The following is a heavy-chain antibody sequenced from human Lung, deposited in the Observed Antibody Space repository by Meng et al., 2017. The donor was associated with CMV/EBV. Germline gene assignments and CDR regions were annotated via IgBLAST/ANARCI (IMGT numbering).Heavy chain of an antibody. D-gene: IGHD3-10*01. CDR2: IHSSGST. J-gene: IGHJ5*02. Sequence: QVQLQGPGPGLVKPSQPLSLTCTVCGGAISSGGYYWSWIRQHPGKGLEWIGYIHSSGSTYYNPSLKSRLTISVDTSKNQFSLKLSSVTAADTAVYYCARASYGSGSPLGESWFDPWGQGTLVTVSS. CDR3: ARASYGSGSPLGESWFDP. V-gene: IGHV4-31*03. CDR1: GGAISSGGYY.